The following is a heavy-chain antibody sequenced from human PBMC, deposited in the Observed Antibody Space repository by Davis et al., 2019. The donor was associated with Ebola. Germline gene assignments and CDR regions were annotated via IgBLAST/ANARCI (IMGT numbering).Heavy chain of an antibody. J-gene: IGHJ4*02. V-gene: IGHV3-49*04. CDR2: IRSKAYGGTT. Sequence: GESLKISCTASGFTFGDYAMSWVRQAPGKGLEWVGFIRSKAYGGTTEYAASVKGRFTISRDDSKSIAYLQMNSLKTEDTAVYYCTPGDYWGQGTLVTVYS. CDR3: TPGDY. CDR1: GFTFGDYA.